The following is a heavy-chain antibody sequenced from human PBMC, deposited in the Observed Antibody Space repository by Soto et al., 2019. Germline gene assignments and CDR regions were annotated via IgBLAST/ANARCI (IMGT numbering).Heavy chain of an antibody. CDR3: AARDEYSSGWYGLDY. V-gene: IGHV4-38-2*01. D-gene: IGHD6-19*01. J-gene: IGHJ4*02. CDR1: GYSISSGYY. CDR2: TYHSGST. Sequence: SETLPLTCAVSGYSISSGYYWGWIRQPPGKGLEWIGSTYHSGSTYYNPSLKSRVTISVDTSKNQFSLKLSSVTAADTAVYYCAARDEYSSGWYGLDYWGQGTLVTVSS.